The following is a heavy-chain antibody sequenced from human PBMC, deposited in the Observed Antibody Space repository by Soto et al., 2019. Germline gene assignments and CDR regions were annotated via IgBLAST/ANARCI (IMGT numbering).Heavy chain of an antibody. V-gene: IGHV4-59*08. Sequence: SETLSLTCTVSGGSISSYYWSWIRQPPGKGLEWIGYIYYSGSTNYNPSLKSRVTISVDTSKNQFSLTLSSVTAADTAVYYCARIPTTVTPGIDPWGQETLVTVSS. CDR1: GGSISSYY. J-gene: IGHJ5*02. D-gene: IGHD4-4*01. CDR3: ARIPTTVTPGIDP. CDR2: IYYSGST.